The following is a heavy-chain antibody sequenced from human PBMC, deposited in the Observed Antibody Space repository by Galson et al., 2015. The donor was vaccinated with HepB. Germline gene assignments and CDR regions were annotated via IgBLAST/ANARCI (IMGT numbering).Heavy chain of an antibody. V-gene: IGHV1-3*01. Sequence: SVKVSCKASGYTFTSYGVLWVRQAPGQRLEWMGWINGGNDNTKYSQKFQGRVTTTRDTSASTAYMELSSLRSEDMAVYYCARTTLTTLNLRFDYWGQGTLVTVSS. J-gene: IGHJ4*02. CDR1: GYTFTSYG. CDR3: ARTTLTTLNLRFDY. CDR2: INGGNDNT. D-gene: IGHD4-17*01.